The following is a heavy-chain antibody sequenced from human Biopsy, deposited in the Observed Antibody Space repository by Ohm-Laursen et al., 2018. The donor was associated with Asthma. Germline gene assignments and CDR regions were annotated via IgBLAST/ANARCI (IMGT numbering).Heavy chain of an antibody. CDR1: GGTFSNFA. V-gene: IGHV1-69*01. Sequence: SSVKVSCKAPGGTFSNFAISRVRQAPGQGLEWLGGIMTVFGTTNYAQKFQGRVTITADESTSTAYLEVTSLRSEDTAIYYCARCQVGYSSGWSLLLKKIYYSGMDVWGQGTAVTVSS. J-gene: IGHJ6*02. D-gene: IGHD6-19*01. CDR3: ARCQVGYSSGWSLLLKKIYYSGMDV. CDR2: IMTVFGTT.